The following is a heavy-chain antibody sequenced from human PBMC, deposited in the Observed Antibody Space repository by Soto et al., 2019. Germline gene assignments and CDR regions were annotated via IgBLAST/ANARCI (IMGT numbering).Heavy chain of an antibody. Sequence: QVQLVESGGGVVQPGRSLRLSCAASGFTFSSYGMHWVRQAPDKGLEWVAVISYDGSNKYYADSVKGRFTISRDNSKNTLYLQMNSLRAEDTAVYYCAKDPGPGYGCSGGSCYRSGMDVWGQGTTVTVSS. V-gene: IGHV3-30*18. D-gene: IGHD2-15*01. CDR3: AKDPGPGYGCSGGSCYRSGMDV. CDR2: ISYDGSNK. CDR1: GFTFSSYG. J-gene: IGHJ6*02.